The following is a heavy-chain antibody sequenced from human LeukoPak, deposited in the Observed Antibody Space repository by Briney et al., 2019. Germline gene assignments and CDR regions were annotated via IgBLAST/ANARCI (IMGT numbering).Heavy chain of an antibody. CDR2: ITYDGSDK. V-gene: IGHV3-30*04. CDR3: ARERTGYYIVY. J-gene: IGHJ4*02. Sequence: GRSLRLSCAASGFTFSSYAMHWVRQAPGKGLEWVALITYDGSDKYYADSVKGRFTISRDSSENTLYLQMNSLRADDTALYYCARERTGYYIVYWGQGTLVTVSS. D-gene: IGHD3-3*01. CDR1: GFTFSSYA.